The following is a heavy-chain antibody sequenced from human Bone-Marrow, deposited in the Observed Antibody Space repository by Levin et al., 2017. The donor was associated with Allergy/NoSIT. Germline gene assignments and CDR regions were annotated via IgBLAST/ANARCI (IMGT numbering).Heavy chain of an antibody. J-gene: IGHJ4*02. D-gene: IGHD2-8*01. CDR1: GGSISSSSYY. V-gene: IGHV4-39*01. Sequence: SETLSLTCTVSGGSISSSSYYWGWIRQPSGKGLEWIGSIYYSGSTYYNPSLKSRVTISVDTSKNQFSLKLSSVTAADTAVYYCARQAYCTNGVCYPGGLDYWGQGTLVTVSS. CDR2: IYYSGST. CDR3: ARQAYCTNGVCYPGGLDY.